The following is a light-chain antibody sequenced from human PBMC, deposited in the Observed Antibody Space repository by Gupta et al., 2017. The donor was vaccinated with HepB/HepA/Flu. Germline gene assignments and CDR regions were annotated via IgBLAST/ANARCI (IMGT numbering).Light chain of an antibody. CDR2: YDS. V-gene: IGLV3-21*04. CDR1: RIGSKS. CDR3: QVWDSSTGL. J-gene: IGLJ2*01. Sequence: SYVLTQPPSVSVAPGMTASITCGGDRIGSKSVHWYQQKPGQAPILVIYYDSDRPSDIPERFSGSNSGHTATLTISRVESGDEADYYCQVWDSSTGLFGGGTKLTVL.